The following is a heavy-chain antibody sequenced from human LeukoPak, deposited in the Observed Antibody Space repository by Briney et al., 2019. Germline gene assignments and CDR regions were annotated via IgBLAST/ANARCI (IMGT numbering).Heavy chain of an antibody. V-gene: IGHV3-64*01. CDR1: GFTFSSYA. D-gene: IGHD5-18*01. CDR2: ISSNGGST. J-gene: IGHJ6*02. Sequence: GGSLRLSCAASGFTFSSYAMHWVRQAPGKGLEYVSAISSNGGSTYYANSVKGRFTISRDNSKNTLYLQMGSLRAKDMAVYYCARGVDTAMVHRYYYYGMDVWGQGTTVTVSS. CDR3: ARGVDTAMVHRYYYYGMDV.